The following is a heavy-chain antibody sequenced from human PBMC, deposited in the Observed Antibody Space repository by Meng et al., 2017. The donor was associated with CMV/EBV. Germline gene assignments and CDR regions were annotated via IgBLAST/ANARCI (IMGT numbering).Heavy chain of an antibody. CDR1: GGTFSSYA. D-gene: IGHD2-15*01. Sequence: QVPLVQSGAEVKKPGSSVKVPCKASGGTFSSYAISWVRQAPGQGLEWMGGIIPIFGTANYAQKFQGRVTITADESTSTAYMELSSLRSEDTAVYYCARNQPSRGWSHEDYWGQGTLVTVSS. V-gene: IGHV1-69*12. J-gene: IGHJ4*02. CDR3: ARNQPSRGWSHEDY. CDR2: IIPIFGTA.